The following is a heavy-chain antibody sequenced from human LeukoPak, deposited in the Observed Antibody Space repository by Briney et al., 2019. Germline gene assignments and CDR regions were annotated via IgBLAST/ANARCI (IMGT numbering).Heavy chain of an antibody. D-gene: IGHD3-22*01. CDR3: ARDQDYDSSGYYRTNFDY. CDR2: IKQDGSEK. J-gene: IGHJ4*02. Sequence: GGSLRLSCAASGFTFSSYWMSWVRQAPGKGLEWVANIKQDGSEKYYVDSVKGRFTISRDNAKNSLYLQMDSLRAEDTAVYYCARDQDYDSSGYYRTNFDYWGQGTLVTVSS. V-gene: IGHV3-7*01. CDR1: GFTFSSYW.